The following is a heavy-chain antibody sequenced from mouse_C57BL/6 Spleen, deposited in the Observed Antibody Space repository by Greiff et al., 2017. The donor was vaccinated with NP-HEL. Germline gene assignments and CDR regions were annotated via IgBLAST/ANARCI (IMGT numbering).Heavy chain of an antibody. D-gene: IGHD2-2*01. J-gene: IGHJ3*01. V-gene: IGHV5-9*01. CDR2: ISGGGGNT. Sequence: EVKVVESGGGLVKPGGSLKLSCAASGFTFSSYTMSWVRQTPEKRLEWVATISGGGGNTYYPDSVKGRFTISRDNAKNTLYLQMSSLRSEDTALYYCARFGYDGRCFAYWGQGTLVTVSA. CDR3: ARFGYDGRCFAY. CDR1: GFTFSSYT.